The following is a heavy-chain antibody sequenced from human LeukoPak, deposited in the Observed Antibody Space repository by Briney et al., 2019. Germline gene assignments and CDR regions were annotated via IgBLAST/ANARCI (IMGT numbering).Heavy chain of an antibody. Sequence: AGGSLRLSCVASGFTFNTYWMSWVRQTPEKGLEWVASIKQDGSDTYYMDSMKGRFTISKDNARNSLYLQVNGLRAEDMALYYCAREDHSKYQYWGQGTLVTVSS. CDR1: GFTFNTYW. CDR3: AREDHSKYQY. CDR2: IKQDGSDT. V-gene: IGHV3-7*01. J-gene: IGHJ4*02. D-gene: IGHD4-11*01.